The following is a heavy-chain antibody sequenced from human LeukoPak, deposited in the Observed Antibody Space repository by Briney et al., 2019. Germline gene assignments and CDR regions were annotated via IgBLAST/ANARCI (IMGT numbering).Heavy chain of an antibody. CDR3: AREDYGDSGFDY. D-gene: IGHD4-17*01. CDR2: IYYSGST. Sequence: SQTLSLTCTVSGGSISSGDYYWSWIRQPPGKGLEWIGYIYYSGSTNYNPSLKSRVTISVDTSKNQFSLKLSSVTAADTAVYYCAREDYGDSGFDYWGQGTLVTVSS. CDR1: GGSISSGDYY. V-gene: IGHV4-61*08. J-gene: IGHJ4*02.